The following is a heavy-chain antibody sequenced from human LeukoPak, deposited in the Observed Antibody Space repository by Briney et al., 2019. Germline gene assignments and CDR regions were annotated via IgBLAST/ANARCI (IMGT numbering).Heavy chain of an antibody. Sequence: ASVKLSCKASGYTFTSYDINWVRQATGQGLEWKGWMNPNSGNTGYAQKFQGRVTMTRNTSISTAYMELSSLRSEDTAVYYCARGPKYSSSWYREYYFDYWGQGTLVTVSS. J-gene: IGHJ4*02. V-gene: IGHV1-8*01. CDR3: ARGPKYSSSWYREYYFDY. CDR1: GYTFTSYD. D-gene: IGHD6-13*01. CDR2: MNPNSGNT.